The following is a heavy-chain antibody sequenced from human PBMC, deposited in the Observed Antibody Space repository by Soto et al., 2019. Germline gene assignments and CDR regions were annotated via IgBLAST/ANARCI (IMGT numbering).Heavy chain of an antibody. CDR1: GFTFSSYS. Sequence: VQLVESGGGLVNPGGSLRLSCAASGFTFSSYSLSWVRQAPGKGLEWVSSISSSSTDIYYADSGRGRFTISRDDAKTSLFLQMSSLRVEDTAVYYCARGGDTSGSWPRYCGQGTLVTVSS. V-gene: IGHV3-21*01. D-gene: IGHD3-22*01. J-gene: IGHJ4*02. CDR2: ISSSSTDI. CDR3: ARGGDTSGSWPRY.